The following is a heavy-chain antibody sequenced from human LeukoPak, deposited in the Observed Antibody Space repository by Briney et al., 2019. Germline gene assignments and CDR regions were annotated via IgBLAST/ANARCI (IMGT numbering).Heavy chain of an antibody. CDR3: ARGQSLQLVRTGALDP. V-gene: IGHV4-34*01. J-gene: IGHJ5*02. CDR2: INHSGGT. CDR1: GGSFSGYY. D-gene: IGHD6-6*01. Sequence: SETLTLTCAVYGGSFSGYYWRWIRQPPGKWLEWIGEINHSGGTNYNPSLKSRVTISVDTSKNQFSLKLSSVTAADTAVYYCARGQSLQLVRTGALDPWGQGTLATVSS.